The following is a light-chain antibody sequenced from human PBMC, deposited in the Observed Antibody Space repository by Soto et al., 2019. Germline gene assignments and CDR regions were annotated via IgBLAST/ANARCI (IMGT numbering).Light chain of an antibody. CDR1: QSVSSY. CDR3: QHRSNWLT. V-gene: IGKV3-11*01. Sequence: EIVLTQSPATLSLSPGERATLSCRASQSVSSYLAWYQQKPGQAPRLLIYDASNRATGIPARFSGSGSGTDFTLTISILDPEDFAVYYCQHRSNWLTFGQGTKLEIK. J-gene: IGKJ5*01. CDR2: DAS.